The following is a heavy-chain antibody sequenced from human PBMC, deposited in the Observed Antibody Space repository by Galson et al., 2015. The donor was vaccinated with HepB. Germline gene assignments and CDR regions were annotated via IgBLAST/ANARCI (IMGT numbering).Heavy chain of an antibody. Sequence: SLRLSCAASGFTFDDYAMHWVRQAPGKGLEWVSGISWNSGSIGYADSVKGRFTISRDNAKNSLYLQMNSLRAEDTALYYCAPGGIFDWLFGWGQGTLVTVSS. D-gene: IGHD3-9*01. CDR1: GFTFDDYA. V-gene: IGHV3-9*01. CDR3: APGGIFDWLFG. CDR2: ISWNSGSI. J-gene: IGHJ4*02.